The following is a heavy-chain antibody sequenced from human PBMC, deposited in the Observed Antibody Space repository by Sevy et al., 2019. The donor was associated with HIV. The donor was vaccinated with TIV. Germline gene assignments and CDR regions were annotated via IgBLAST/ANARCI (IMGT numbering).Heavy chain of an antibody. CDR3: ARDRAIAVGGAYCMDV. J-gene: IGHJ6*02. D-gene: IGHD6-19*01. Sequence: GGSLRLSCAASGFTFSSYTMNWVRQAPGKGLEWVSDISSSGSTKYYADSVKGRFTISRDNAKNSLYLQMNSLRAEDTAVDYCARDRAIAVGGAYCMDVWGQGTMVTVSS. CDR1: GFTFSSYT. CDR2: ISSSGSTK. V-gene: IGHV3-48*01.